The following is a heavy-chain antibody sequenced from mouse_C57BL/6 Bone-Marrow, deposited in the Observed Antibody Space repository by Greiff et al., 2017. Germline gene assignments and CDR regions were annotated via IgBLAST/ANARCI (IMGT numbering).Heavy chain of an antibody. CDR2: IYPGSGST. V-gene: IGHV1-55*01. D-gene: IGHD1-1*01. CDR1: GYTFTSYW. Sequence: QVHVKQPGAELVKPGASVKMSCKASGYTFTSYWITWVKQRPGQGLEWIGDIYPGSGSTNYNEKFKSKATLTVDTSSSTAYRQLSSLTSEDSAVYYCARRITTVLDYWGQGTTLTVSS. CDR3: ARRITTVLDY. J-gene: IGHJ2*01.